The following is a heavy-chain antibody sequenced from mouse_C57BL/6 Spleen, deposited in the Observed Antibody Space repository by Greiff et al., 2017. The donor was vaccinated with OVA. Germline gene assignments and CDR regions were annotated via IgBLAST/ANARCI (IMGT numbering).Heavy chain of an antibody. CDR1: GFSLTSYG. CDR3: AKNSYYGSSYDAMDY. D-gene: IGHD1-1*01. V-gene: IGHV2-5*01. CDR2: IWRGGST. J-gene: IGHJ4*01. Sequence: VKLMESGPGLVQPSQSLSITCTVSGFSLTSYGVHWVRQSPGKGLEWLGVIWRGGSTDYNAAFMSRLSITKDNSKSQVFFKMNSLQADDTAIYYCAKNSYYGSSYDAMDYWGQGTSVTVSS.